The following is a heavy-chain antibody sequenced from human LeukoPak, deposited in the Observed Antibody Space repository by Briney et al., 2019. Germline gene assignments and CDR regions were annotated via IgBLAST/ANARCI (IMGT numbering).Heavy chain of an antibody. CDR1: GFIFSSYG. D-gene: IGHD1-26*01. Sequence: GGSLRLSCAASGFIFSSYGMHWVRQAPDKGLEWVAFIRYDGSRKYYADSVKGRFTISRDNSKNTLYLQMNSLKTDDTAVYYCTTDNSGPDYWGQGTLVTVSS. J-gene: IGHJ4*02. CDR3: TTDNSGPDY. V-gene: IGHV3-30*02. CDR2: IRYDGSRK.